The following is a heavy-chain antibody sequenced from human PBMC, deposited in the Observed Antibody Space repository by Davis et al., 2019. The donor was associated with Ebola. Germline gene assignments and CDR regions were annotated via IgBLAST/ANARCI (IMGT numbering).Heavy chain of an antibody. D-gene: IGHD5-18*01. J-gene: IGHJ6*01. V-gene: IGHV1-46*01. CDR2: INPSGGST. CDR1: AYSFLSSY. CDR3: ARDPPGIQLWSGGGMED. Sequence: ASVKVSCKASAYSFLSSYMHWVRQAPGQGLEWMGIINPSGGSTSYAQKFQGRVTMTRDTSTSTVYMELSSLRSEDTAVYYCARDPPGIQLWSGGGMEDRGQGT.